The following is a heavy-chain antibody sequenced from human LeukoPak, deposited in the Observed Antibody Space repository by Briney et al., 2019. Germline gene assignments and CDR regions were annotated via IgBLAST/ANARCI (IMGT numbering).Heavy chain of an antibody. CDR2: ISSNGGST. J-gene: IGHJ3*02. D-gene: IGHD3-10*01. CDR1: GFTFSSYA. V-gene: IGHV3-64*01. CDR3: AKGGSGYDDALDI. Sequence: GGSLRLSCAASGFTFSSYAMHWVRQAPGKGLEYVSAISSNGGSTYYANSVKGRFTISRDNSKNTLYMQMNSLRAEDTAVYYCAKGGSGYDDALDIWGQGTMVTVSS.